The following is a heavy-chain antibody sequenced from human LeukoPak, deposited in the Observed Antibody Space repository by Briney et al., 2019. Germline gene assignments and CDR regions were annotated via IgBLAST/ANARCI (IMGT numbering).Heavy chain of an antibody. CDR1: GYSFTDDY. CDR2: INTKNSRT. CDR3: ARADFIAAGRYLIGT. Sequence: ASVRVSCKTSGYSFTDDYIHWVCHPPRQGLELVGCINTKNSRTSSARKSQGRVTMITDATINTVYMDMAWFTSDDTAIYFCARADFIAAGRYLIGTWGPGNLVTVSS. J-gene: IGHJ4*02. D-gene: IGHD2-21*01. V-gene: IGHV1-2*02.